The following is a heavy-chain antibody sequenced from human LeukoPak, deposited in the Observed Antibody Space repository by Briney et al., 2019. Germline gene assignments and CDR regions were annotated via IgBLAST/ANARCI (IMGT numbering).Heavy chain of an antibody. D-gene: IGHD5-24*01. CDR1: GGSISSHY. Sequence: PSETLSLTCTVSGGSISSHYWSWIRQPPGNGLEWIGYIYYSGSTNYNPSLKSRVTISVDTSKNQFSLKLSSVTAADTAVYYCARDGYNGAFGYWGQGTLVTVSS. J-gene: IGHJ4*02. CDR3: ARDGYNGAFGY. CDR2: IYYSGST. V-gene: IGHV4-59*11.